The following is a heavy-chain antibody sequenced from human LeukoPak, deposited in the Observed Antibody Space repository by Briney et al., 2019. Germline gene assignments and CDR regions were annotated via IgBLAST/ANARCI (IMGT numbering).Heavy chain of an antibody. J-gene: IGHJ4*02. CDR2: ISAYNGNT. CDR1: GGTFSSYA. D-gene: IGHD6-19*01. CDR3: ARVGLGSGWFNFDY. V-gene: IGHV1-18*01. Sequence: GSSVKVSCKASGGTFSSYAISWVRQAPGQGLEWMGWISAYNGNTNYAQKLQGRVTMTTDTSTSTAYMELRSLRSDDTAVYYCARVGLGSGWFNFDYWGQGTLVTVSS.